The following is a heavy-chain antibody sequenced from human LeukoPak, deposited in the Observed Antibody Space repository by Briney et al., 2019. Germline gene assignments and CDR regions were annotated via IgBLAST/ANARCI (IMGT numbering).Heavy chain of an antibody. J-gene: IGHJ4*02. CDR3: ARDQVVIMGFDY. V-gene: IGHV3-23*01. CDR2: ISGSGGST. Sequence: GGSLRLSCAASGFTFSSYAMSWVRQAPGKGLEWVSAISGSGGSTYYADSVKGRFTISRDNAKNSLYLQMNSLRAEDTAVYYCARDQVVIMGFDYWGQGTLVTVSS. CDR1: GFTFSSYA. D-gene: IGHD3-3*01.